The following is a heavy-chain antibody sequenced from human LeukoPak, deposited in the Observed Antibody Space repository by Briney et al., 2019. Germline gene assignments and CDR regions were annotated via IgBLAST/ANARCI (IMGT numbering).Heavy chain of an antibody. D-gene: IGHD6-19*01. J-gene: IGHJ4*02. V-gene: IGHV3-23*01. CDR3: AKDLFKGYSSGWFDFDY. CDR2: ISGSGGST. CDR1: GFTFSSYG. Sequence: PGGSLRLSRAASGFTFSSYGMSWVRQAPGKGREGVSAISGSGGSTYYADSVKGRFTISRDNSKNTLYLQMNSLRAEDTAVYYCAKDLFKGYSSGWFDFDYWGQGTLVTVSS.